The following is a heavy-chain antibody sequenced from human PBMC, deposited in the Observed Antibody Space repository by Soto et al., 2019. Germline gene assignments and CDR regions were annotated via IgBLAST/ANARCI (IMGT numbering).Heavy chain of an antibody. CDR3: AKVSGPSIAVAGPFDY. J-gene: IGHJ4*02. Sequence: ESGGGLVQPGGSLRLSCAASGFTFSSYAMSWVRQAPGKGLEWVSAISGSGGSTYYADSVKGRFTISRDNSKNTLYLQMNSLRAEDTAVYYCAKVSGPSIAVAGPFDYWGQGTLVTVSS. CDR1: GFTFSSYA. CDR2: ISGSGGST. V-gene: IGHV3-23*01. D-gene: IGHD6-19*01.